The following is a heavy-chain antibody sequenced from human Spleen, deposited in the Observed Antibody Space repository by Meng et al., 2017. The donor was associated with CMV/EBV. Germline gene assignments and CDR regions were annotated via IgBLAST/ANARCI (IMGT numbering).Heavy chain of an antibody. D-gene: IGHD3-22*01. Sequence: SWIRQPPGKGLEWIGYIYYSGSTYYNPSLKSRVTISVDTSKNQFSLKLSSVTAADTAVYYCARELTGYYDSSGRCYFDYWGQGTLVTVSS. J-gene: IGHJ4*02. CDR2: IYYSGST. CDR3: ARELTGYYDSSGRCYFDY. V-gene: IGHV4-30-4*08.